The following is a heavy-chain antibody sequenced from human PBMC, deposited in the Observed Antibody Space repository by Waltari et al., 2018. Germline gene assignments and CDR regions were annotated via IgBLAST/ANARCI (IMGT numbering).Heavy chain of an antibody. J-gene: IGHJ4*02. CDR2: ISGSGGRT. CDR3: AKGFWGGYDM. D-gene: IGHD5-12*01. V-gene: IGHV3-23*04. CDR1: GLTCNTYA. Sequence: EVQLAESGGGLVQPGGYLRLSVADSGLTCNTYAMAWLRQAPGKGLEWVSSISGSGGRTYYSDSSMGRFTISRDNPNNTLYLQMSTLRVDDTAVYYCAKGFWGGYDMWGQGTLVTVSS.